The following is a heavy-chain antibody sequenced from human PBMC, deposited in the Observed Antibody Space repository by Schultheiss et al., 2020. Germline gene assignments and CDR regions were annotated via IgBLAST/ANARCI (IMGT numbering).Heavy chain of an antibody. D-gene: IGHD1-26*01. CDR3: AKQYSGSRY. J-gene: IGHJ4*02. CDR1: GFTFSNFG. CDR2: ISYDGSSK. V-gene: IGHV3-30*18. Sequence: GGSLRLSCAASGFTFSNFGMHWVRQAPGKGLEWVTVISYDGSSKYYADSVKGRFTIARDNSKNTLYLQMNSLRAEDTAVYYCAKQYSGSRYWGQGTLVTVSS.